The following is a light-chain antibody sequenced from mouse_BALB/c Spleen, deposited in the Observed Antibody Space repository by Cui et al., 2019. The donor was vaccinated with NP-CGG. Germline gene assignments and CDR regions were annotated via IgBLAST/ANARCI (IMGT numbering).Light chain of an antibody. CDR2: GTN. Sequence: QVVVTQESVLTTSPGETVTLTCPSSTGAVTTSNYANWVQEKPDHLFTGLIGGTNNRVPGVPARFSGSLIGDKAALTITGAQTEDEAKYFCALWYSNHWVFGGGTKLTVL. J-gene: IGLJ1*01. V-gene: IGLV1*01. CDR3: ALWYSNHWV. CDR1: TGAVTTSNY.